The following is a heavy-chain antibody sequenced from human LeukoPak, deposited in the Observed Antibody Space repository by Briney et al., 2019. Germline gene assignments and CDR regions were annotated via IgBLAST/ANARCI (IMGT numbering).Heavy chain of an antibody. J-gene: IGHJ4*02. CDR1: GGSFRGYY. Sequence: SETLSLTCAVYGGSFRGYYWSWIRQPPGKGLEWIGEINHSGSTNYDPSLKSRVTISVDTSKNQFSLKLSSVTAADTAVYSCARGRYGDYERYFDYWGQGTLVTVSS. D-gene: IGHD4-17*01. V-gene: IGHV4-34*01. CDR2: INHSGST. CDR3: ARGRYGDYERYFDY.